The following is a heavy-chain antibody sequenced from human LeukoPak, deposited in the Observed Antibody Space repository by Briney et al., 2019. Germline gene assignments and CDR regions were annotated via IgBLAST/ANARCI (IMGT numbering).Heavy chain of an antibody. CDR1: GGTFSSYA. V-gene: IGHV1-69*05. Sequence: SVKLSCKASGGTFSSYASSCVRHAPGQGLEWMVRIIPIFGTANYAQKFQGRVTITTDESTSTAYMELSSLRPEDTAVYYCARGVVPAAILPYYYYYMDVWGKGTTVTVSS. J-gene: IGHJ6*03. D-gene: IGHD2-2*01. CDR2: IIPIFGTA. CDR3: ARGVVPAAILPYYYYYMDV.